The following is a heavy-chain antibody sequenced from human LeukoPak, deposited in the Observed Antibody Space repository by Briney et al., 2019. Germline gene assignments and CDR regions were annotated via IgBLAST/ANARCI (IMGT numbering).Heavy chain of an antibody. V-gene: IGHV4-4*09. J-gene: IGHJ5*02. D-gene: IGHD3-3*01. Sequence: SETLSLTCTVSGGSISSYYWSWIRQPPGKGLEWIGYIYTSGSTNYNPSLKSRVTISVDASKNQFSLKLSSVTAADTAVYYCASSVHDFWSGYNWFDPWGQGTLVTVSS. CDR1: GGSISSYY. CDR3: ASSVHDFWSGYNWFDP. CDR2: IYTSGST.